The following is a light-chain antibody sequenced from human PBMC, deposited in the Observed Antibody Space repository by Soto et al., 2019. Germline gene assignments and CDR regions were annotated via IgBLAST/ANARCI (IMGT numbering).Light chain of an antibody. CDR2: DSS. Sequence: EVVLTQSPGTLSLSPGEGATLSCRASQGLSDTNLAWYQQKPGQAPRLLMYDSSRSAPGVPHRFSGSGSGTELTLTINRVEPDDFGVYYCQQYDMSPQTFGLGSKVEIK. CDR3: QQYDMSPQT. CDR1: QGLSDTN. V-gene: IGKV3-20*01. J-gene: IGKJ1*01.